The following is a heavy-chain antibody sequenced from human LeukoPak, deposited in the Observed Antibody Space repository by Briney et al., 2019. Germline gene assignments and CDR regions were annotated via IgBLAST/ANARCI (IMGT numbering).Heavy chain of an antibody. CDR2: IYYSGST. J-gene: IGHJ4*02. D-gene: IGHD2-21*02. Sequence: LRLSCAASGFTFSSYAMSWIRQHPGKGLEWIGYIYYSGSTYYNPSLKSRVTISVDTSKNQFSLKLSSVTAADTAVYYCARGHGCGGDCYSTYYFDYWGQGTLVTVSS. CDR3: ARGHGCGGDCYSTYYFDY. V-gene: IGHV4-31*02. CDR1: GFTFSSYA.